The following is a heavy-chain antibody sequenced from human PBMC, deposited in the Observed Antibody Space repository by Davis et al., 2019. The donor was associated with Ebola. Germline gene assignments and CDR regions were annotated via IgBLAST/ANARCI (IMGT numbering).Heavy chain of an antibody. V-gene: IGHV4-34*01. D-gene: IGHD3-3*01. CDR3: ARGPTWIGFDY. J-gene: IGHJ4*02. CDR2: INHSGST. CDR1: GGSFSGYY. Sequence: MPSETLSLTCAVYGGSFSGYYWSWIRQPPGKGLEWIGEINHSGSTNYNPSLKSRVTISVDTSKNQFSLKLSSVTAADTAAYYCARGPTWIGFDYWGQGTLVTVSS.